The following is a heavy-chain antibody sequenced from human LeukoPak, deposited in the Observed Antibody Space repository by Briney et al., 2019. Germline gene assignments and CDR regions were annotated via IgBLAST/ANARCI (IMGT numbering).Heavy chain of an antibody. D-gene: IGHD3-9*01. J-gene: IGHJ4*02. CDR2: VYYNKRT. CDR3: ARSPQYFDSLLDGDSCYYFDY. V-gene: IGHV4-59*01. Sequence: SETLSLTCSVSGGSISSYYWSWIRQPPGKGLEWIGYVYYNKRTNSNPSLKSRVTLSVDTSKNEFSLKLTSMTAADTAVYFCARSPQYFDSLLDGDSCYYFDYWGQGTLVTVSS. CDR1: GGSISSYY.